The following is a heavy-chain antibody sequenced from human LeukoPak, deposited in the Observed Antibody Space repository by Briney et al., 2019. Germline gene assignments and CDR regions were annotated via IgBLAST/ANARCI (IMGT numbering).Heavy chain of an antibody. CDR3: ARDRLPRITIFGVVNEPGGMDV. D-gene: IGHD3-3*01. CDR1: GYTFTSCY. CDR2: INPSGGST. J-gene: IGHJ6*02. Sequence: ASVKVSCKASGYTFTSCYMHWVRQAPGQGLEWMGIINPSGGSTSYAQKFQGRVTMARDTSTSTVYMELSSLRSEDTAVYYCARDRLPRITIFGVVNEPGGMDVWGQGTTVTVSS. V-gene: IGHV1-46*01.